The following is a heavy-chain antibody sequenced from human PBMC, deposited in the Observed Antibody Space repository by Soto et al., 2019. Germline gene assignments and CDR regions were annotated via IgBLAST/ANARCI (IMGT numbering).Heavy chain of an antibody. J-gene: IGHJ6*02. V-gene: IGHV4-61*01. Sequence: QVQLQESGPGLVQPSETLSLTCNVSGESVSSGYYYWNWIRQPPGKGLAWIGSFHSSGRNNYNPSLNSRVSMSLDTSKNQFSLSLSSVGAADTAIYYCERVARCTRSGCYYLAMVVWGQGTTVTVFS. CDR2: FHSSGRN. CDR1: GESVSSGYYY. D-gene: IGHD2-15*01. CDR3: ERVARCTRSGCYYLAMVV.